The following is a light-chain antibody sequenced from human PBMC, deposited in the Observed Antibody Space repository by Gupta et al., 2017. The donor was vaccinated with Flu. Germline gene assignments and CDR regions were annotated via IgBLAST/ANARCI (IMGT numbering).Light chain of an antibody. V-gene: IGKV1-6*01. J-gene: IGKJ1*01. CDR1: QGIRNE. Sequence: GDRVTITCRASQGIRNELGWYQQKPGKAPKLLIYDASSLESGVPSRFSGSGSGTDFTLTISSLQPEDFATYYCLQDYNYPRTFGQGTKVEIK. CDR3: LQDYNYPRT. CDR2: DAS.